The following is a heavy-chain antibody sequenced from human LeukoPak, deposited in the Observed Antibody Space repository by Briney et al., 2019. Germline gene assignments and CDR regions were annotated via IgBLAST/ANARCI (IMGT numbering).Heavy chain of an antibody. CDR1: GYTFTSYG. D-gene: IGHD2-21*02. CDR3: ARDAYCGGDCRSWYFDL. CDR2: ISAYNGNT. V-gene: IGHV1-18*01. Sequence: ASVKVSCKASGYTFTSYGISWVRQAPGQGLEWMGWISAYNGNTNYAQKLQGRVTMTTDTSTSTAYMELRSLRSDDTAVYYCARDAYCGGDCRSWYFDLWGRGTLVTVSS. J-gene: IGHJ2*01.